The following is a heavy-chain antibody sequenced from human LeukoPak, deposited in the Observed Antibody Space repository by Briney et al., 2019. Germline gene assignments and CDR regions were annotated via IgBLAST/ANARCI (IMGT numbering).Heavy chain of an antibody. D-gene: IGHD3-10*01. Sequence: PGGSLRLSCVASGFTFRNHGMNWVRQAPGKGLEWVSVIYSGGSTYYADSVKGRFTISRDNSKNTLYLQMNSLRAEDTAVYYCASGSGSYRTPYYYMDVWGTGTTVTVSS. J-gene: IGHJ6*03. CDR1: GFTFRNHG. V-gene: IGHV3-53*01. CDR2: IYSGGST. CDR3: ASGSGSYRTPYYYMDV.